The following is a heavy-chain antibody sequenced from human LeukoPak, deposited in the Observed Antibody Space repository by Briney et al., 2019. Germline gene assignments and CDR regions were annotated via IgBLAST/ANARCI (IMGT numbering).Heavy chain of an antibody. CDR2: MNPNSGNT. CDR1: GYTFTSYD. CDR3: ASGRQQLEHVFYYYYYMDV. D-gene: IGHD6-13*01. V-gene: IGHV1-8*01. Sequence: ASVKVSCKASGYTFTSYDINWVRQATGQGLEWMGWMNPNSGNTGYAPKFQGRVTMTRNTSISTAYMELSSLRSEDTAVYYCASGRQQLEHVFYYYYYMDVWGKGTTVTVSS. J-gene: IGHJ6*03.